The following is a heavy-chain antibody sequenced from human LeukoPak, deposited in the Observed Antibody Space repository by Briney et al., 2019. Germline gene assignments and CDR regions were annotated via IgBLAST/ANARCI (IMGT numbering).Heavy chain of an antibody. D-gene: IGHD6-19*01. J-gene: IGHJ5*01. CDR2: IKPDGREQ. CDR3: ATAVSVAGDS. CDR1: GFTFSSYA. V-gene: IGHV3-7*01. Sequence: GGSLRLSCAASGFTFSSYAMSWVRQAPGKGPEWVANIKPDGREQNYVDSVKRRFTISRDNTNNSLDLEMNSLRAEYTAVYYCATAVSVAGDSWGQGTLVTVSS.